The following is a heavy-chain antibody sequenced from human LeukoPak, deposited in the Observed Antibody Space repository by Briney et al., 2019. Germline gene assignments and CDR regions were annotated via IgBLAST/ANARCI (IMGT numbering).Heavy chain of an antibody. V-gene: IGHV3-23*01. J-gene: IGHJ5*02. D-gene: IGHD6-19*01. Sequence: GGSLRLSCAASGFTFSSYAMGWVRQAPGKGLEWVSAISGSGGSTYYADSVKGRFTISRDNSKNTLYLQMNSLRAEDTAVYYCAKDPDGAVAETWGQGTLVTVSS. CDR1: GFTFSSYA. CDR2: ISGSGGST. CDR3: AKDPDGAVAET.